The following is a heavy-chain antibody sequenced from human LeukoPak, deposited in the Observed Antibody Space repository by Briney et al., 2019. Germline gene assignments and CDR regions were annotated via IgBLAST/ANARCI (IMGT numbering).Heavy chain of an antibody. V-gene: IGHV3-23*01. CDR2: ICGSGGRT. J-gene: IGHJ4*02. D-gene: IGHD2-15*01. CDR3: AKGYCSGGSCCLDY. CDR1: GFTFSSYA. Sequence: PGGSLRLSCAASGFTFSSYAMSWVRQAPGEGLEWVSNICGSGGRTFYAESLKGRFTISRDNSKNTLYLQMNSLRAEATAVYYCAKGYCSGGSCCLDYWGQGTLVTVSS.